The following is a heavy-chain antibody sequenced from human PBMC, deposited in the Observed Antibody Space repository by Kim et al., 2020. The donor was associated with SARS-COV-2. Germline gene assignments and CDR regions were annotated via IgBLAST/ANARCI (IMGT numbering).Heavy chain of an antibody. CDR1: GGSISSSNW. J-gene: IGHJ2*01. V-gene: IGHV4-4*02. CDR2: IYHSGST. CDR3: ASGYYDSSGYYPYWYFDL. D-gene: IGHD3-22*01. Sequence: SETLSLTCAVSGGSISSSNWWSWVRQPPGKGLEWIGEIYHSGSTNYNPSLKSRVTISVDKSKNQFSLKLSSVTAADTAVYYCASGYYDSSGYYPYWYFDLWGPGTLVTVSS.